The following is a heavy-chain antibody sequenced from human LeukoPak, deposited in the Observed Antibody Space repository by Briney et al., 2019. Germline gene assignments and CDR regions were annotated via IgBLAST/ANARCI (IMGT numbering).Heavy chain of an antibody. CDR1: GGSISSYY. D-gene: IGHD6-19*01. CDR3: ARDVLYSSGWYGGGDY. J-gene: IGHJ4*02. CDR2: IYYSGST. Sequence: SETLSLTCTVSGGSISSYYWSWIRQPPGKGLEWIGYIYYSGSTNYNPSLKSRVTISVDTSKNQFSLKLSSVTAADTAVYYCARDVLYSSGWYGGGDYWGQGTLVTVSS. V-gene: IGHV4-59*01.